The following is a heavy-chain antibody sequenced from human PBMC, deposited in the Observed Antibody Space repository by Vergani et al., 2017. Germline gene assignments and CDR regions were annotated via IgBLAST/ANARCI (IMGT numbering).Heavy chain of an antibody. CDR1: GFTFNHYA. CDR2: ISGSGGST. J-gene: IGHJ6*02. CDR3: AKANPRNSGYDYLYYYHAMDV. Sequence: EVQLLESGGDLVQPGGSLRLSCAASGFTFNHYAMNWVRQAPGKGLEWVSGISGSGGSTYYAGSVKGLFTISRDSSKNTLYLQRNSLSAGDTAVYYCAKANPRNSGYDYLYYYHAMDVWGQGTTVTVSS. D-gene: IGHD5-12*01. V-gene: IGHV3-23*01.